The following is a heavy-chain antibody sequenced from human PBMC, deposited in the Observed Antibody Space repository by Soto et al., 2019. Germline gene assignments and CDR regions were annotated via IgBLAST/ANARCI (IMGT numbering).Heavy chain of an antibody. Sequence: QVQLQESGPGLVKPSETLSLTCTVSGGSISSYYWSWIRQPPGKGLEWIGYIYYSGSTNYNPSLKSRVTISVDTSKNQFSLKLSSVTAADTAVYYCARHIGLAAAGRIMDVRGKGTTVTVSS. CDR2: IYYSGST. V-gene: IGHV4-59*08. D-gene: IGHD6-13*01. CDR1: GGSISSYY. J-gene: IGHJ6*03. CDR3: ARHIGLAAAGRIMDV.